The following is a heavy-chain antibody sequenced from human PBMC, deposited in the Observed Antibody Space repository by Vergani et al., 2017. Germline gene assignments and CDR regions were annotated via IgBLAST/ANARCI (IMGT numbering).Heavy chain of an antibody. D-gene: IGHD2-2*01. CDR3: AKGVYCSSTSCYEGRGYYYGMGV. CDR1: GFTFSSYA. V-gene: IGHV3-23*01. Sequence: EVQLLESGGGLVQPGGSLKLSCAAPGFTFSSYAMSWVRQVPGKGLEGVSGISGSGGNTYCANSVKGRFTISRDNSKNTLYLQMNSLRADDTAVYYCAKGVYCSSTSCYEGRGYYYGMGVWGQGTTVTFSS. J-gene: IGHJ6*02. CDR2: ISGSGGNT.